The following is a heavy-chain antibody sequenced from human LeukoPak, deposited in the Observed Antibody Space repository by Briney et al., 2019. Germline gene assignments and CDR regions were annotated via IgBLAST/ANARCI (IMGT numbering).Heavy chain of an antibody. CDR2: ISGSGGST. Sequence: GGSLRLSCAASGFNFSSYAMSWVRQAPGKGLEWVSAISGSGGSTYYADSVKGRFTISRDNSKNTLYLQMNSLRAEDTAVYYCAKDRSYYSNHYYFDYWGQGTLVTVSS. CDR3: AKDRSYYSNHYYFDY. CDR1: GFNFSSYA. V-gene: IGHV3-23*01. J-gene: IGHJ4*02. D-gene: IGHD4-11*01.